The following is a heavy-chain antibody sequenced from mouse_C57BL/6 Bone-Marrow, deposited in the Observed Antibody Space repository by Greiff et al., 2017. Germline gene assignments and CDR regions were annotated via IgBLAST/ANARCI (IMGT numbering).Heavy chain of an antibody. CDR1: GYTFTSYW. V-gene: IGHV1-53*01. CDR3: ARTAPYYGSGVWYFDV. CDR2: INPSNGGT. J-gene: IGHJ1*03. D-gene: IGHD1-1*01. Sequence: VKLQQPGTELVKPGASVKLSCKASGYTFTSYWMHWVKQRPGQGLEWIGNINPSNGGTNYNEKFKSKATLTVDKSSSTAYMQLSSLTSEDSAVYYCARTAPYYGSGVWYFDVWGTGTTVTVSS.